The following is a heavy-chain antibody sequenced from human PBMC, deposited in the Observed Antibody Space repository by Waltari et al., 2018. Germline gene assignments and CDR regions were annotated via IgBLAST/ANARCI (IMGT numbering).Heavy chain of an antibody. CDR3: ARMYYYDYYYGMDV. V-gene: IGHV4-59*11. J-gene: IGHJ6*02. CDR2: VYYRGTT. Sequence: QVQLQESGPGLVKSSETLSLTCSVPGGSLSDHFWSWVRQSPGKGLVWIGSVYYRGTTSYNPSLKSRVTISIDTSKNQFSLKLNSVTAADTAIYYCARMYYYDYYYGMDVWGQGTTVIVSS. D-gene: IGHD3-10*01. CDR1: GGSLSDHF.